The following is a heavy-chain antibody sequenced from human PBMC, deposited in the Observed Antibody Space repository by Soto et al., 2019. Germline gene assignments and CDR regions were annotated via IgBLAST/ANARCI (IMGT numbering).Heavy chain of an antibody. D-gene: IGHD3-3*01. CDR2: FDPEDGET. Sequence: ASVKVSCKVSGYTLTELSMHWVRQAPGKELKWMGGFDPEDGETIYAQKFQGRVTMTEDTSTDTAYMELSSLRSEDTAMYYCASSLRFLEWASGDYYGMDVWGQGTTVTVSS. J-gene: IGHJ6*02. CDR3: ASSLRFLEWASGDYYGMDV. CDR1: GYTLTELS. V-gene: IGHV1-24*01.